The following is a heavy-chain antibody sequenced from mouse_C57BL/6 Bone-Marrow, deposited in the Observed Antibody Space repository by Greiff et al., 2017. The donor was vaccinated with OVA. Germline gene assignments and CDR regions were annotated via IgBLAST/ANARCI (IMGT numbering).Heavy chain of an antibody. V-gene: IGHV1-50*01. CDR3: ARNAY. CDR2: IDPSDSYT. CDR1: GYTFTSYW. Sequence: QVQLQQPGAELVKPGASVKLSCKASGYTFTSYWMQWVKQRPGQGLEWIGEIDPSDSYTNYNQKFKGKATLTVDTSSSTAYMQLSSLTSEDAAVDYCARNAYWGQGTLVTVSA. J-gene: IGHJ3*01.